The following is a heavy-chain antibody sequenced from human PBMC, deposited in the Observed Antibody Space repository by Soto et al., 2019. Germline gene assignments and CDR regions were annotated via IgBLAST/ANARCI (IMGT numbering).Heavy chain of an antibody. Sequence: QVQLVESGGGVVQPGRSLRLSCAASGFTFSSYGMHWVRQAPGKGLEWVAVISYDGSNKYYADSVKGRFTISRDNSKNTLYLQMNSLRSEDTAVYYCAKSSRVYDSSGLALDYWCQGTLVTVSS. J-gene: IGHJ4*02. CDR3: AKSSRVYDSSGLALDY. CDR1: GFTFSSYG. D-gene: IGHD3-22*01. CDR2: ISYDGSNK. V-gene: IGHV3-30*18.